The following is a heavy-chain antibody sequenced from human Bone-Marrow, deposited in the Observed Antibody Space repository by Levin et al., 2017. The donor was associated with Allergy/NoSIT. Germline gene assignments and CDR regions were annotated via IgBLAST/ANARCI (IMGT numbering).Heavy chain of an antibody. CDR3: AKEGLAVAGYYFDS. V-gene: IGHV3-23*01. CDR1: GFTFSGYA. D-gene: IGHD6-19*01. Sequence: GESLKISCAASGFTFSGYAMSWVRQAPGKGLEWVSSISGSGTITHYAESVKGRFTISRDISKNMLHLQMNSLRAEDTAIYFCAKEGLAVAGYYFDSWGQGTLVTVSS. J-gene: IGHJ4*02. CDR2: ISGSGTIT.